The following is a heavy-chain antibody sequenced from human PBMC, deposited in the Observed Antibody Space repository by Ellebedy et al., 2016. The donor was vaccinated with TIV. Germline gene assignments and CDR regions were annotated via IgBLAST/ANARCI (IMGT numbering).Heavy chain of an antibody. V-gene: IGHV3-30*07. D-gene: IGHD3-22*01. CDR1: GLTFSRYG. J-gene: IGHJ6*02. CDR3: PRDRYYDSSGYWPYYYHGMDV. Sequence: GESLKISCAASGLTFSRYGMHWVRQAPGKGLEWVAVISNDGSNKYYEDSVKGRFTISRDKSKNTRYLQMNGLRAEDTAMYYCPRDRYYDSSGYWPYYYHGMDVWGQGTTVTVSS. CDR2: ISNDGSNK.